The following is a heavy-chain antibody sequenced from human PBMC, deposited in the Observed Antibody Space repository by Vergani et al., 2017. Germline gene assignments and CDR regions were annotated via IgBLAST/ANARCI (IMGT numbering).Heavy chain of an antibody. V-gene: IGHV4-39*02. CDR3: AREGNNWNDPKALSG. CDR2: IYYSGST. D-gene: IGHD1-1*01. J-gene: IGHJ4*02. Sequence: QLQLQESGPGLVKPSETLSLTCTVSGGSISSSSYYWGWIRQPPGKGLEWIGSIYYSGSTYYNPSLKSRVTISVDTSKNQFSLKLSSVTAADTAVYYCAREGNNWNDPKALSGWGQGTLVTVSS. CDR1: GGSISSSSYY.